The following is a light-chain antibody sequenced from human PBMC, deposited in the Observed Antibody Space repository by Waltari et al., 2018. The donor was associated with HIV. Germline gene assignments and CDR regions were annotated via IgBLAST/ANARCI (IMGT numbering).Light chain of an antibody. J-gene: IGKJ5*01. CDR1: QSVNNF. Sequence: EIVLTQSPATLSLAPGATATLSCRASQSVNNFLAWYQQKPGQAPRLLISDVSKRATGVPARFSGSGSGTDFTLTISSLEPEDFAVYYCQQRHSWPPITFGQGTRLEIK. V-gene: IGKV3-11*01. CDR3: QQRHSWPPIT. CDR2: DVS.